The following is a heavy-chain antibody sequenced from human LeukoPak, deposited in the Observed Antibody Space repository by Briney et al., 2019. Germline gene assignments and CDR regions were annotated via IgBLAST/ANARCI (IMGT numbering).Heavy chain of an antibody. Sequence: SETLSLTCAVYGGSFSGYYWSWIRQPPGKGLEWIGEINHSGSTNYNPSLKSRVTISVDTSKNQFSLKLSSVTAADTAVYYCARDWQQLVDAFDIWGQGTMVTVSS. CDR1: GGSFSGYY. D-gene: IGHD6-13*01. CDR2: INHSGST. CDR3: ARDWQQLVDAFDI. V-gene: IGHV4-34*01. J-gene: IGHJ3*02.